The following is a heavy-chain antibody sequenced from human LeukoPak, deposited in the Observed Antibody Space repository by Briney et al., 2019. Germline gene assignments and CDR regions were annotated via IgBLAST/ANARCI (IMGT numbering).Heavy chain of an antibody. Sequence: GRSLRLSCAASGFTFSSYGMHWVRQAPGKGLEWLAVISYDGSNKYYADSVKGRFTISRDNSKNTLYLQMNSLRAEDTAVYYCAKDTLTYYYDRGNYFDYWGQGTLVTVSS. CDR2: ISYDGSNK. V-gene: IGHV3-30*18. CDR3: AKDTLTYYYDRGNYFDY. J-gene: IGHJ4*02. CDR1: GFTFSSYG. D-gene: IGHD3-22*01.